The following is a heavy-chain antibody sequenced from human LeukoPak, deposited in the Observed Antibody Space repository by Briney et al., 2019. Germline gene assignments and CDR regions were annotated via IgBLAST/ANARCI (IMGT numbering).Heavy chain of an antibody. CDR2: IYNGGST. V-gene: IGHV3-66*01. Sequence: GGSLRLSCVVSGFTVSSNYMSWVRQAPGKGLEWVSVIYNGGSTFYADSVKGRFTISRDNSKNTLYLQMNSLRAEDTAVYYCARWLRQGDYWGQGTLVTVSS. CDR1: GFTVSSNY. J-gene: IGHJ4*02. D-gene: IGHD5-12*01. CDR3: ARWLRQGDY.